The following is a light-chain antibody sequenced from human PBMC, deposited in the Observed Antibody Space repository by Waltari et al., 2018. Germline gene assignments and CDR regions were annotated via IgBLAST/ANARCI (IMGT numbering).Light chain of an antibody. CDR1: AFPNKY. CDR2: EDT. CDR3: SSTDSSLKV. V-gene: IGLV3-10*01. J-gene: IGLJ2*01. Sequence: SFELTQPPSVSVSPAQTARITCSGDAFPNKYASWYQQKSGPAPVLVIYEDTKRPSGIPERFSGSSSRTTATLTITGAQVEDEGDYYCSSTDSSLKVFGGGTKLTVL.